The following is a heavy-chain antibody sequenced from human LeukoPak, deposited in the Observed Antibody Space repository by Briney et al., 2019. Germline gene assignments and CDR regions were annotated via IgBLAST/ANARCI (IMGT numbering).Heavy chain of an antibody. CDR2: ISSSSSYI. CDR1: GFTFSSYN. CDR3: AGRPLGYCSCGSCWDYYFHY. V-gene: IGHV3-21*01. D-gene: IGHD2-15*01. J-gene: IGHJ4*02. Sequence: GGSLRLSCAAYGFTFSSYNMNWVRQAQGKGLEWVTSISSSSSYIYSTDSVKSRFTISRDNAKNSLYLQMTSLRPEDTAVYYCAGRPLGYCSCGSCWDYYFHYWGQGTLVTVSS.